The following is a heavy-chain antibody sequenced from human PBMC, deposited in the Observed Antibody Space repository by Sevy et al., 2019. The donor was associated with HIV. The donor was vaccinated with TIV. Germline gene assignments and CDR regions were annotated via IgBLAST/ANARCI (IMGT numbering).Heavy chain of an antibody. D-gene: IGHD2-21*02. CDR1: GGSISSYY. V-gene: IGHV4-59*01. Sequence: SETLSLTCTVSGGSISSYYWSWIRQPPGKGLEWIGYIYYSGSTNYNPSLKSRVTISVDTSKNQFSLKLSSVTAADTAVYYCAREREVTPPYGMDVWGQWTTVTVSS. J-gene: IGHJ6*02. CDR2: IYYSGST. CDR3: AREREVTPPYGMDV.